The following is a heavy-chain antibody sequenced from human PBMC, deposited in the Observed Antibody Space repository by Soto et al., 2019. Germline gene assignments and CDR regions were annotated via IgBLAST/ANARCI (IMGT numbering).Heavy chain of an antibody. CDR1: GYSFAGYW. D-gene: IGHD3-22*01. V-gene: IGHV5-10-1*01. Sequence: GESLKIPCKGSGYSFAGYWITWVRQKPGKGLEWMGRIDPSDSQTYYSPSFRGHVTISVTKSITTVFLQWSSLRASDTAMYYCARQIYDSDTGPNFQYYFDSWGQGTPVTVSS. CDR2: IDPSDSQT. J-gene: IGHJ4*02. CDR3: ARQIYDSDTGPNFQYYFDS.